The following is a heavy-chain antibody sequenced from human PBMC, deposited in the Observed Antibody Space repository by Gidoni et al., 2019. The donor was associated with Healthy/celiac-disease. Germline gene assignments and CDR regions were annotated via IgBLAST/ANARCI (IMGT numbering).Heavy chain of an antibody. D-gene: IGHD1-26*01. CDR3: AREGGGGVGSSFDY. CDR2: IRCRSSYL. CDR1: GFTFSSYS. Sequence: EVQLVESGGGLVKPGGSLRLSCAASGFTFSSYSMNWVSQAQGKGLECVLSIRCRSSYLYYADSVKGRFNNSRDNAKNSLYLQMNSLRAEDTAVYYCAREGGGGVGSSFDYWGQGTLVTVSS. V-gene: IGHV3-21*01. J-gene: IGHJ4*02.